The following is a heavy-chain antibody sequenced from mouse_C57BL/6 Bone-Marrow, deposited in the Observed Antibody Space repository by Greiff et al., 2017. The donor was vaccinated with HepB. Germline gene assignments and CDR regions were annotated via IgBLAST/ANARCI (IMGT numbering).Heavy chain of an antibody. Sequence: QVQLKESGAELVKPGASVKLSCKASGYTFTEYTIHWVKQRSGQGLEWIGWFYPGSGSIKYNEKFKDKATLTADKSSSTVYMELSRLTSEDSSVYFCARPGRGDSNYARDYYAMDYWGQGTSVTVSS. CDR1: GYTFTEYT. CDR3: ARPGRGDSNYARDYYAMDY. D-gene: IGHD2-5*01. J-gene: IGHJ4*01. CDR2: FYPGSGSI. V-gene: IGHV1-62-2*01.